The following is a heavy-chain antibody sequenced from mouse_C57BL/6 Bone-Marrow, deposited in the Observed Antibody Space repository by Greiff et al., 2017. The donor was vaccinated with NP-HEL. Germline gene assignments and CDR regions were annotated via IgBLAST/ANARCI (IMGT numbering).Heavy chain of an antibody. V-gene: IGHV5-12*01. J-gene: IGHJ1*03. CDR1: GFTFSDYY. Sequence: EVQGVESGGGLVQPGGSLKLSCAASGFTFSDYYMYWVRQTPEKRLEWVAYISNGGGSTYYPDTVKGRFTISRDNAKNTLYLQMSRLKSEDTAMYYCARVITTVVAYWYFDVWGTGTTVTVSS. CDR3: ARVITTVVAYWYFDV. D-gene: IGHD1-1*01. CDR2: ISNGGGST.